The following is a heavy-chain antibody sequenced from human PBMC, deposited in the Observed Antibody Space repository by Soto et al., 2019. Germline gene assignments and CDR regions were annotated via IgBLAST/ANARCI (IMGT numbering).Heavy chain of an antibody. CDR3: ARHSLVVVITHFDY. D-gene: IGHD3-22*01. CDR1: GGSISSSSYY. J-gene: IGHJ4*02. Sequence: SETLSLTCTVSGGSISSSSYYWGWIRQPPGKGLEWIGSIYYSGSTYYNPSLKSRVTISVDTSKNQFSLKLSSVTAADTAVYYCARHSLVVVITHFDYWGQGTLVTVSS. V-gene: IGHV4-39*01. CDR2: IYYSGST.